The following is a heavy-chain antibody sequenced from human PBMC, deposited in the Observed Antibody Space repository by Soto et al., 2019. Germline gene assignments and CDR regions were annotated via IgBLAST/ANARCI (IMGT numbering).Heavy chain of an antibody. CDR1: GGSISSSNW. Sequence: SETLSLTCAVSGGSISSSNWWSWVRRPPGKGLEWIGEIYHSGSTNYNPSLKSRVTISVDKSKNQFSLKLSSVTAADTAVYYCARSPDSSGYYPRRYYYGMDVWGQGTTVTVSS. CDR2: IYHSGST. V-gene: IGHV4-4*02. D-gene: IGHD3-22*01. CDR3: ARSPDSSGYYPRRYYYGMDV. J-gene: IGHJ6*02.